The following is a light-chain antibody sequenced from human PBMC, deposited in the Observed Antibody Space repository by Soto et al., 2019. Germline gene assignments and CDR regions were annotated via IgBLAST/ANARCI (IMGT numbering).Light chain of an antibody. V-gene: IGLV1-44*01. J-gene: IGLJ1*01. CDR1: SSNIGSYT. CDR3: AAWDDSLNASV. CDR2: FND. Sequence: QSVLTQAPSASGTPGQRVTISCSGSSSNIGSYTVNWYQQLPGTAPKLLIYFNDQRPSGVPDRFSGSKSGTSASLAISGLQSEDEAEYYCAAWDDSLNASVFGPGTKLTVL.